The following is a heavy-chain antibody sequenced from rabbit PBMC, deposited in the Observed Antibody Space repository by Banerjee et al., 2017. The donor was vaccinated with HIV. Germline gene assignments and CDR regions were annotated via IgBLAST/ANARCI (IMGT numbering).Heavy chain of an antibody. CDR3: ARVDITYRYFIL. CDR2: IATSSGST. D-gene: IGHD1-1*01. J-gene: IGHJ4*01. V-gene: IGHV1S40*01. CDR1: GFDFSSSYW. Sequence: QSLEESGGDLVKPEGSLKLSCKASGFDFSSSYWMCWVRQAPGKGLEWIACIATSSGSTYYASWAKGRFTISKTSSTTVTLQMTSLTAADTATYFCARVDITYRYFILWGPGTLVTVS.